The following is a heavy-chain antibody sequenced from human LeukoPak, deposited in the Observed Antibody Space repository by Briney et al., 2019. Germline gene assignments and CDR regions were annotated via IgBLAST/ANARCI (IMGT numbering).Heavy chain of an antibody. D-gene: IGHD6-19*01. CDR1: GFTFSSYA. V-gene: IGHV3-23*01. J-gene: IGHJ2*01. CDR2: ISGSGGST. CDR3: AKDHSSGWDYWYFDL. Sequence: GGSLRLSCAASGFTFSSYAMSWVRQAPGKGLEWVSAISGSGGSTYYADSVKGRFTISRDNSKNTLYLQMNSLRAEDTAVYYCAKDHSSGWDYWYFDLWGRGTLVTVSS.